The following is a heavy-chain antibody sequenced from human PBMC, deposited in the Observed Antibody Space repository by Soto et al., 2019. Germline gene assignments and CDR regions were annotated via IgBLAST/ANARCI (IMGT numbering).Heavy chain of an antibody. CDR2: INPNSGGT. V-gene: IGHV1-2*04. CDR1: GYTFTGYY. Sequence: ASVKVSCKASGYTFTGYYMHWVRQAPGQGLEWMGWINPNSGGTNYAQKFQGWVTMTRDTSISTAYMELSRLRSDDTAVYYCARDGIAVADQALGDAFDIWGQGTMVTVSS. CDR3: ARDGIAVADQALGDAFDI. J-gene: IGHJ3*02. D-gene: IGHD6-19*01.